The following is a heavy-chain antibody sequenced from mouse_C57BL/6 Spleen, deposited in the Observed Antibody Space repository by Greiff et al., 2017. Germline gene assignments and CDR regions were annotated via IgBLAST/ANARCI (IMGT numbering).Heavy chain of an antibody. CDR3: AREADGYDVGGAMDN. D-gene: IGHD2-2*01. J-gene: IGHJ4*01. V-gene: IGHV3-6*01. Sequence: DVKLQESGPGLVKPSQSLSLTCSVTGYSITSGYYWNWIRQFPGNKLEWMGYISYDGSNNYNPSLKNRISITRDTSKTQFFLKLNSVTTEDTATYYCAREADGYDVGGAMDNWGQGTSVTVSS. CDR1: GYSITSGYY. CDR2: ISYDGSN.